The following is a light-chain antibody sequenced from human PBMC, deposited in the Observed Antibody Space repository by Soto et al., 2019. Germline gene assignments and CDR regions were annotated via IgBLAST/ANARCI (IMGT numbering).Light chain of an antibody. Sequence: DVVLTQSPLSLPVTLGQPASISCSSSQSLVSSDGDTYLHWFQQRPGQSPRRLIYKVSNRDSGVPDRFSGSGSGTDFTLKISRVEAEDVGVYYCMQPAHWPYTFGQGTKLEIK. CDR2: KVS. J-gene: IGKJ2*01. V-gene: IGKV2-30*01. CDR3: MQPAHWPYT. CDR1: QSLVSSDGDTY.